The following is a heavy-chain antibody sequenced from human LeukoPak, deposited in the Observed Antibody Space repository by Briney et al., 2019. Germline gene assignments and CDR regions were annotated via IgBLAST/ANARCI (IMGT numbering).Heavy chain of an antibody. CDR1: GFTFSSYG. Sequence: GGSLRLSCAASGFTFSSYGMHWVRQAPGKGLEWVAFIRYDGSNKYYADSVKGRFTISRDNSKNTLYLQMNSLRAEDTAVYYCAKDPRLAAVWAFDIWGQGTMVTVSS. J-gene: IGHJ3*02. V-gene: IGHV3-30*02. D-gene: IGHD6-19*01. CDR3: AKDPRLAAVWAFDI. CDR2: IRYDGSNK.